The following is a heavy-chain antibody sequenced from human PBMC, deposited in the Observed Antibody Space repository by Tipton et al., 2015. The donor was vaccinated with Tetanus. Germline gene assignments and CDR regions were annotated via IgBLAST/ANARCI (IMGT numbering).Heavy chain of an antibody. Sequence: TLSLTCTVSGGSISSYYWSWIRQPPGKGLEWIGYTHDSGKTNTNPSLQSRVSISVDTSKNQFSLGLTSVTAADTAVYYCARGRYSSSYSPPRYHYYYYIDVWGKGATVTVSS. J-gene: IGHJ6*03. V-gene: IGHV4-59*01. D-gene: IGHD6-6*01. CDR2: THDSGKT. CDR3: ARGRYSSSYSPPRYHYYYYIDV. CDR1: GGSISSYY.